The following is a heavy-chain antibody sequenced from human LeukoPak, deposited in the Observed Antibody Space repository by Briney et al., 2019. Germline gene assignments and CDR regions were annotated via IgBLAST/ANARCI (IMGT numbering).Heavy chain of an antibody. CDR1: AFTFSSYS. V-gene: IGHV3-21*01. Sequence: PGGSLRLSCAASAFTFSSYSMNWVRQAPGKGLAWVSSISSSSSYIYYADSVKGRFTISRDNAKNSLYLQMNSLRAEGTALYYCVREGLDTWGAFDIWGQGTMVTVSS. J-gene: IGHJ3*02. CDR2: ISSSSSYI. D-gene: IGHD7-27*01. CDR3: VREGLDTWGAFDI.